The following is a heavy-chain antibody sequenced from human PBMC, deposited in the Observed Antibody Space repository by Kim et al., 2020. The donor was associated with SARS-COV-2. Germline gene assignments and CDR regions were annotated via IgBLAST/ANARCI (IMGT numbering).Heavy chain of an antibody. CDR3: VRDRGSSGWRGFGY. CDR2: INPNSGGK. CDR1: VYTVTGYY. V-gene: IGHV1-2*04. J-gene: IGHJ4*02. Sequence: ASVNVSCKASVYTVTGYYMHWVRQAPGQGLEWMGWINPNSGGKNYAQKFQGWVTITRDTSLRTAYMELSRLRSDDTAVDYLVRDRGSSGWRGFGYVGQ. D-gene: IGHD6-19*01.